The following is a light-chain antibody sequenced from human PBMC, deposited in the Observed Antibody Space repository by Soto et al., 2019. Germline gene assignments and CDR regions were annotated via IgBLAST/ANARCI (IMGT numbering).Light chain of an antibody. Sequence: EIVMTQSPATLSVSPGERATLSCRTSQSVSSNLAWYQQKPGQAPRLLIYGVFTRATGIPARFSGSGSGTEFILTISSLQSEDFAVYCCQQYNNWPWTFGQGTKVEMK. CDR1: QSVSSN. V-gene: IGKV3-15*01. J-gene: IGKJ1*01. CDR3: QQYNNWPWT. CDR2: GVF.